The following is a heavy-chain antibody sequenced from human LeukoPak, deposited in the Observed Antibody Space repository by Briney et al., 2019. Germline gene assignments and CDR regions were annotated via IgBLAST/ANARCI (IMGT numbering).Heavy chain of an antibody. Sequence: GGSLRLSCAASGFTLGSYWLTWLRQAPGKGLEWVATIKQDGSEKYYVDSVKGRFTISRDDAKNSLYLQMNTLTVEDTAVYYGAREGNSLYYADYWGQGTLVTVSS. V-gene: IGHV3-7*01. CDR2: IKQDGSEK. CDR3: AREGNSLYYADY. D-gene: IGHD6-13*01. J-gene: IGHJ4*02. CDR1: GFTLGSYW.